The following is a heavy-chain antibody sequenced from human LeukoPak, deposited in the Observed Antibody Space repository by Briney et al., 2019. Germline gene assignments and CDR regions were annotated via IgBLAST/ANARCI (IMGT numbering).Heavy chain of an antibody. J-gene: IGHJ5*02. Sequence: ASVKVSCKASGYSFTGPAYYLHWVRQAPGQGLEWMGRINPNSGAKNYAEKFQGRVTMTRDTSISTAYMELSRLRFEDTAIYYCARVTVPGSSWYVGWFDPWGQGTLVTVSS. CDR2: INPNSGAK. CDR1: GYSFTGPAYY. CDR3: ARVTVPGSSWYVGWFDP. V-gene: IGHV1-2*06. D-gene: IGHD6-13*01.